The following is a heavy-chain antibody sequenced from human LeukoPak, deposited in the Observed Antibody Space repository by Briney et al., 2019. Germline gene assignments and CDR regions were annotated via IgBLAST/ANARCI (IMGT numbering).Heavy chain of an antibody. CDR3: ATNYYGSGSYYSLYYYYGMDV. CDR2: ISYDGSNK. D-gene: IGHD3-10*01. J-gene: IGHJ6*04. V-gene: IGHV3-30*04. CDR1: GFTFSSYA. Sequence: GSLRLSCAASGFTFSSYAMHWVRQARGKGLEWVAVISYDGSNKYYADSVKGRFTTSRDNSKNTLYLQMNSLRAEDTAVYYCATNYYGSGSYYSLYYYYGMDVWGKGTTVTVSS.